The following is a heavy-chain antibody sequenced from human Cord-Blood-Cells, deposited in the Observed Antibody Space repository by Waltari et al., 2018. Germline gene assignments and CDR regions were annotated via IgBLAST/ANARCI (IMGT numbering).Heavy chain of an antibody. CDR3: ASNYYDSSGYYYARFDY. J-gene: IGHJ4*02. Sequence: QVQLVQSGAEVKKPGPSVKVSCKAPGGTFTRSTNSWVRPPPRQGLEWTGRIIPILGIANYAQKFQGRVTITADKSTSTAYMELSSLRSEDTAVYYCASNYYDSSGYYYARFDYWGQGTLVTVSS. D-gene: IGHD3-22*01. CDR2: IIPILGIA. V-gene: IGHV1-69*02. CDR1: GGTFTRST.